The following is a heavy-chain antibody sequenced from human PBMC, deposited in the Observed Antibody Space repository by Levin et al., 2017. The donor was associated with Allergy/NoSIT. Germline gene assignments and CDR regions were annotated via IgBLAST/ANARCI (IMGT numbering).Heavy chain of an antibody. CDR1: GFTFDDYA. D-gene: IGHD3-10*01. J-gene: IGHJ3*02. CDR2: ISWNSGSI. CDR3: ARDNIGLPDAFDI. V-gene: IGHV3-9*01. Sequence: LRLSCAASGFTFDDYAMHWVRQAPGKGLEWVSGISWNSGSIGYADSVKGRFTISRDNAKNSLYLQMNSLRTEDTALYYCARDNIGLPDAFDIWGQGTMVIVSS.